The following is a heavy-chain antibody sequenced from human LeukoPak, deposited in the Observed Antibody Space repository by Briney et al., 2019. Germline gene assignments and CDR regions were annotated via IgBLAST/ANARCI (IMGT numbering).Heavy chain of an antibody. CDR1: EFTFSSNT. D-gene: IGHD3-9*01. Sequence: GGPRRLSVPASEFTFSSNTRNGFRQAPGKGLEGVSSISSSSSYIYYADSVKGRFTISRDNAKNSLYLQMNSLRAEDTAVYYCARDVGLRYFDAFDIWGQGTMVTVSS. J-gene: IGHJ3*02. V-gene: IGHV3-21*01. CDR3: ARDVGLRYFDAFDI. CDR2: ISSSSSYI.